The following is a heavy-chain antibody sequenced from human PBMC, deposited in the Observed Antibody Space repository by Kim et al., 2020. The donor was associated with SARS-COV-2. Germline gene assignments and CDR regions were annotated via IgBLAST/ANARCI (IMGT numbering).Heavy chain of an antibody. D-gene: IGHD2-21*02. CDR2: IYYTGSS. CDR1: GGSISSGDYY. Sequence: SETLSLTCTVSGGSISSGDYYWSWIRQPPGKGLEWIGYIYYTGSSHYNPSLNSRVTISIHTSKNQFSLKLSSVTAADTAVYYCARGPPIGGGDCYSHWGQGTLVTVSS. V-gene: IGHV4-30-4*01. CDR3: ARGPPIGGGDCYSH. J-gene: IGHJ4*02.